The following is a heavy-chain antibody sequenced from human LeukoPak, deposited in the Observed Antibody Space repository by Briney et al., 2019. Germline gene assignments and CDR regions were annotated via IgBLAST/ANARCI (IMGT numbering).Heavy chain of an antibody. CDR3: ARHYYGSGRADY. V-gene: IGHV4-39*01. J-gene: IGHJ4*02. D-gene: IGHD3-10*01. CDR1: GGSISSSSYY. Sequence: PSETLSLTCTVSGGSISSSSYYWGWIRQPPGKGLEWTGSIYYSGSTYYNPSLKGRVTISVDTSKNQFSLKLSSVTAADTAVYYCARHYYGSGRADYWGQGTLVTVSS. CDR2: IYYSGST.